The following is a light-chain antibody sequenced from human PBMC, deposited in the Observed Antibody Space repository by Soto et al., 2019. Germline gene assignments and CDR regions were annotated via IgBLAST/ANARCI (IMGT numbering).Light chain of an antibody. CDR1: QGIGSY. Sequence: DIQLTQSPSFLSASLGDRVTITCRASQGIGSYLAWYHQKPGKAPRLLIYAASTLQSGVPSRFSGSGSDTEFTLTISSLQPEDFATYYCQQLNNYPLTFGGGTKVDIK. J-gene: IGKJ4*01. V-gene: IGKV1-9*01. CDR3: QQLNNYPLT. CDR2: AAS.